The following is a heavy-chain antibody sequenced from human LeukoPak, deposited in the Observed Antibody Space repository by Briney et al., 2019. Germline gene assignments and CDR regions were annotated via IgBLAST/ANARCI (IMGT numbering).Heavy chain of an antibody. CDR2: FYHSVST. CDR1: GYSISSDYY. V-gene: IGHV4-38-2*02. Sequence: SETLSLTCTVSGYSISSDYYWGWIRQPPGRGLEWIATFYHSVSTYYNPSLKSRVTISIDTSKNQFSLKLSSVTAADTAVYYCARAPFIQSAFGGTFDYWGQGALVTVSS. J-gene: IGHJ4*02. CDR3: ARAPFIQSAFGGTFDY. D-gene: IGHD2-15*01.